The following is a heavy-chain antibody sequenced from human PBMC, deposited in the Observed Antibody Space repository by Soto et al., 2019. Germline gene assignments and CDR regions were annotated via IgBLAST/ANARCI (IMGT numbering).Heavy chain of an antibody. CDR3: ARERGLTVSTLLGY. Sequence: QVQLVQSGAAVKKPGASVKVSCKASGYTFTSYGINWVRQAPGQGLEWMGRVSTYNGNTNYAPRFQGRVTMTTDTSTTTAYMELRSLRSDDTATYYCARERGLTVSTLLGYWGQGTLVSVSS. V-gene: IGHV1-18*01. CDR2: VSTYNGNT. D-gene: IGHD2-21*01. CDR1: GYTFTSYG. J-gene: IGHJ4*02.